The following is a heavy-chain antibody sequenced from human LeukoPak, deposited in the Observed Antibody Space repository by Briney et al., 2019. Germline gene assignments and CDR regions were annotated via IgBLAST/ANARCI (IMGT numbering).Heavy chain of an antibody. CDR2: ISGSGGST. J-gene: IGHJ4*02. D-gene: IGHD2-15*01. Sequence: GGSLRLSCAASGFTFSSYAMGWVRQAPGKGLEWVSAISGSGGSTYYADSVKGRFAISRDNSKNTLYLQMNSLRAEDTAIYYCAKRGGYCSGGSCYRPYYFDYWGQGTLVTVSS. V-gene: IGHV3-23*01. CDR1: GFTFSSYA. CDR3: AKRGGYCSGGSCYRPYYFDY.